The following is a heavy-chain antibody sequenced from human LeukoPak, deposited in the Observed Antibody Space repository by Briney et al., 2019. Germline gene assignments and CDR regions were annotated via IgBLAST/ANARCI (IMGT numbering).Heavy chain of an antibody. CDR3: ARHFYSSGWHP. CDR1: GGSISTYH. V-gene: IGHV4-59*08. D-gene: IGHD6-19*01. Sequence: SETLSLTCTVSGGSISTYHWSWIRQPPGKGLEWIGYIDFSGSTNYNPFLKSRVTISVDASKNQLSLRLSSVTAADTAVYYCARHFYSSGWHPWGQGTLVTVSS. CDR2: IDFSGST. J-gene: IGHJ5*02.